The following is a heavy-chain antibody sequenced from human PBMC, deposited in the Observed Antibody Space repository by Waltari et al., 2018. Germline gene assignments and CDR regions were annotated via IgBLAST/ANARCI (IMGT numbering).Heavy chain of an antibody. Sequence: EVQLVESGGGLVKPGGFLRLSCAASGFTFSSYSMNWVRQAPGKGLEWVSSISSSSSYIYYADSVKGRFTIARDNAKNSLYLQMNSLRAEDTAVYYCARAGLKREMATIRDWGQGTLVTVSS. CDR1: GFTFSSYS. V-gene: IGHV3-21*01. D-gene: IGHD5-12*01. CDR2: ISSSSSYI. J-gene: IGHJ4*02. CDR3: ARAGLKREMATIRD.